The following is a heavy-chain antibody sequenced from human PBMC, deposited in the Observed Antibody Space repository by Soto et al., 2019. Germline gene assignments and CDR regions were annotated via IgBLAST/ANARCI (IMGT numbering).Heavy chain of an antibody. V-gene: IGHV3-7*01. CDR2: IKQDGSDT. Sequence: PGGSLRLSCVVSGFIFSDYRMSWVRQAPGKGLEWVANIKQDGSDTKYVNSVKGRFTISRDNVKNSLYLQMNSLRAEDTAVYYCTTGGATEHWGQGTLVTVSS. D-gene: IGHD1-1*01. CDR1: GFIFSDYR. J-gene: IGHJ4*02. CDR3: TTGGATEH.